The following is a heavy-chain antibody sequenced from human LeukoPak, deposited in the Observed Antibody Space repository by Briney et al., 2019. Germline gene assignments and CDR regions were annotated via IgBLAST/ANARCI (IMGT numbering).Heavy chain of an antibody. CDR3: ARAGIAARRSQRPYYYYNMNV. Sequence: ASVKVSCKASGYTFTSYDINWVRQAAGQGLEWMGWMNPNCGNTGYAQKFQGRVTITRNTSISTAYMELSSLSSEDQAVYYCARAGIAARRSQRPYYYYNMNVWSKGTTASVSS. CDR2: MNPNCGNT. D-gene: IGHD6-6*01. V-gene: IGHV1-8*03. J-gene: IGHJ6*03. CDR1: GYTFTSYD.